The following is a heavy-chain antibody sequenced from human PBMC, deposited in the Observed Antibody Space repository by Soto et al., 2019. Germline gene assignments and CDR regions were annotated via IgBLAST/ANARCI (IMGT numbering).Heavy chain of an antibody. CDR1: GYTFTGYA. V-gene: IGHV1-3*01. CDR3: ARAVAVAADFDY. D-gene: IGHD6-19*01. J-gene: IGHJ4*02. Sequence: ASVKVSCKASGYTFTGYAMHWVRQAPGQRLEWMGWINAGNGNTKYSQKFQGRVTITRDTSASTAYTELSSLRSEDTAVYYCARAVAVAADFDYWAQGTLVPVSS. CDR2: INAGNGNT.